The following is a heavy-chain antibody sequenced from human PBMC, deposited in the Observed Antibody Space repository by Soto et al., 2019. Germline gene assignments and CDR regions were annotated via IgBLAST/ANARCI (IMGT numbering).Heavy chain of an antibody. J-gene: IGHJ6*02. V-gene: IGHV3-33*01. CDR1: GFTFSSYG. CDR3: ARESCRGGSFYSPYYYYYGMDV. Sequence: QVQVVESGGGVVQPGRSLRLSCAASGFTFSSYGMHWVRQAPGKGLEWVAVILSDGSNKYYADSLKGRFIVSRDNSKKTLYLQMNSLRAEDTAVYYCARESCRGGSFYSPYYYYYGMDVWGQGTTVIVS. D-gene: IGHD2-15*01. CDR2: ILSDGSNK.